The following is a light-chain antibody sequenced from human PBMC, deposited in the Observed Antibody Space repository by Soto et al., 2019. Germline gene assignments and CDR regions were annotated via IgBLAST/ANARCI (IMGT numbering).Light chain of an antibody. V-gene: IGKV4-1*01. CDR2: WAS. Sequence: DIVMTQSPDSLAVSLGERATINCKASQSVFYTSVNKDYLAWYQHKEGHPPKLLIYWASTRESGVPDRFSGSGSGTDFPLTIRNLQAEDVAVYFCQQYFATPRTFGQGTKVQL. CDR1: QSVFYTSVNKDY. J-gene: IGKJ1*01. CDR3: QQYFATPRT.